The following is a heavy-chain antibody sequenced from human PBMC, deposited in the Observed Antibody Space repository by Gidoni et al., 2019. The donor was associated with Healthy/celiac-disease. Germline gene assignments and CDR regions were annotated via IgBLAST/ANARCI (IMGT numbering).Heavy chain of an antibody. V-gene: IGHV3-11*06. CDR3: ARDLREWFGELLYKPPPYYFDY. Sequence: QVQLVESGGGLVKPGGSLRLSCAASGFTCSAYYMIWTRRAPGKGLEWVSYISRSSSYTNYADSVKGRFTISRDNAKNSLYLQMNSLRAEDTAVYYCARDLREWFGELLYKPPPYYFDYWGQGTLVTVSS. J-gene: IGHJ4*02. CDR2: ISRSSSYT. D-gene: IGHD3-10*01. CDR1: GFTCSAYY.